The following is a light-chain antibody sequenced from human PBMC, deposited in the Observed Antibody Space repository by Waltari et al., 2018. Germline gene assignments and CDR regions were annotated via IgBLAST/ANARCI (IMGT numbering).Light chain of an antibody. V-gene: IGKV3-11*01. CDR2: DAS. CDR1: QSVSSY. Sequence: EIVLTQSPVTLSLSPGESDTLSCRASQSVSSYLAWYQQKPGQAPRLLIYDASNRASGIPARFSGSGSGTDFTLTISSLEPEDFAVYYCQQRDNWPPVGTFGPGTKVEIK. CDR3: QQRDNWPPVGT. J-gene: IGKJ3*01.